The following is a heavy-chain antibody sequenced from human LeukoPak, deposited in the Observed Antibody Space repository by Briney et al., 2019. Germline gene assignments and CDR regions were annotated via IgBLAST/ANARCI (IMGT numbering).Heavy chain of an antibody. CDR1: GGSISSSSYY. D-gene: IGHD3-9*01. J-gene: IGHJ4*02. CDR3: ARGYYDVLTGHPKNFDY. V-gene: IGHV4-39*01. Sequence: SETLSLTCTVSGGSISSSSYYWGWIRQPPGKGLEWIGSIYYTESTYYNPSLKSRVTISVDTSKNQFSLKFSSLTAADTALYYCARGYYDVLTGHPKNFDYWVQGTLVTVPS. CDR2: IYYTEST.